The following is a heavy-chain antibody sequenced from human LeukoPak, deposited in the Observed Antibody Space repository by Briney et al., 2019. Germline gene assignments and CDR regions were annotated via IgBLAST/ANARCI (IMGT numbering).Heavy chain of an antibody. CDR2: ISGSGGST. CDR1: GFTFSSYA. Sequence: HPGGSLRLSCAASGFTFSSYAMSWVRQAPGKGLEWVSAISGSGGSTYYADSVKGRSTISRDNSKNTLYLQMNSLRAEDTAVYYCAKDGSAYSSGWFHFDYWGQGTLVTVSS. CDR3: AKDGSAYSSGWFHFDY. V-gene: IGHV3-23*01. J-gene: IGHJ4*02. D-gene: IGHD6-19*01.